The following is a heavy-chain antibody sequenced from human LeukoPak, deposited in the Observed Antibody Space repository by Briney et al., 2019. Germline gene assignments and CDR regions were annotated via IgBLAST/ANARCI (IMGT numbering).Heavy chain of an antibody. J-gene: IGHJ5*02. CDR2: INSDGSNT. CDR1: GFIFSSYW. V-gene: IGHV3-74*01. D-gene: IGHD6-19*01. Sequence: GGSLRLSCTTSGFIFSSYWMHWVRQAPGKGLVWVSRINSDGSNTNYAGSVKGRFTISRDNAKNTLYLQMNSLRAEDTAVYYCAKDSSGWYHWFDPWGQGTLVTVSS. CDR3: AKDSSGWYHWFDP.